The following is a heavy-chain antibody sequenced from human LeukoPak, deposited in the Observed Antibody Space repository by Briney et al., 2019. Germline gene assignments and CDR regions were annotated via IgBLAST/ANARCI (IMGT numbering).Heavy chain of an antibody. Sequence: SETLSLTCTVSGYSISSGYYWGWIRQPPGKGLEWIGYIYYSGRTYYNPSLKSRLTISVDTSKNQFSLKLSSVTAADTAVYYCARGGSYYGSGSTYFDCWGQGTLVTVSS. J-gene: IGHJ4*02. D-gene: IGHD3-10*01. V-gene: IGHV4-38-2*02. CDR3: ARGGSYYGSGSTYFDC. CDR1: GYSISSGYY. CDR2: IYYSGRT.